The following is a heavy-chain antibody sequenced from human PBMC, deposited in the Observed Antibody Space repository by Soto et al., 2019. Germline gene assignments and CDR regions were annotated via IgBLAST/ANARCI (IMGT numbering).Heavy chain of an antibody. D-gene: IGHD3-22*01. Sequence: EVQLVESGGGLVQPGGSLRLSCAASGFTFSSYNMNWVRQAPGKGLEWVSYISSSSSTIYYADSVKGRFTISRDNAKNSLYLQMSSLRDEDTAVYYCARDQYDSSGYFGFFDSWGQGTLVTVSS. CDR3: ARDQYDSSGYFGFFDS. V-gene: IGHV3-48*02. CDR2: ISSSSSTI. J-gene: IGHJ4*02. CDR1: GFTFSSYN.